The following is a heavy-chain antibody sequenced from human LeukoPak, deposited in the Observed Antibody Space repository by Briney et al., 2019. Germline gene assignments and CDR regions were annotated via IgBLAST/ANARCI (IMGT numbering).Heavy chain of an antibody. CDR2: ISSSSYV. CDR3: ASGLGFCSGSDCTNLVKDYYYGMNV. Sequence: GGSLRLSCAASGFTFSSYSMNWVRQAPGKGLEWVSFISSSSYVYYADSVKGRFTISRDNAKNSLYLQMNSLTSEDTAVYYCASGLGFCSGSDCTNLVKDYYYGMNVWGQGTTVTVSS. J-gene: IGHJ6*02. D-gene: IGHD2-15*01. CDR1: GFTFSSYS. V-gene: IGHV3-21*04.